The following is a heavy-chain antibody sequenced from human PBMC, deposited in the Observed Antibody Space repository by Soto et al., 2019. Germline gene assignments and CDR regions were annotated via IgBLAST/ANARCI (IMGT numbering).Heavy chain of an antibody. Sequence: SETLSLTCTVSGGSISSYYWSWIRQPPGKGLEWIGYIYYSGSTNYNPSLKSRVTISVDTSKNQFSLKLSSVTAADTAVYYRARVVGATWYFDYWGQGTLVTVSS. D-gene: IGHD1-26*01. J-gene: IGHJ4*02. V-gene: IGHV4-59*01. CDR1: GGSISSYY. CDR3: ARVVGATWYFDY. CDR2: IYYSGST.